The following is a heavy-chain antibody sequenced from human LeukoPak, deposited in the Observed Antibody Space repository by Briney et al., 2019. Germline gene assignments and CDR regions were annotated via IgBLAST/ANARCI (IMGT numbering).Heavy chain of an antibody. J-gene: IGHJ4*02. CDR3: ARDRIRGNDYGDYFGY. V-gene: IGHV4-34*01. CDR1: GGSFSGYY. Sequence: SETLSLTCAVYGGSFSGYYWSWIRQPPGKGLEWIGEINHSGSTNYNPSLKSRVTISVDTSKNQFSLKLSSVTAADTAVYYCARDRIRGNDYGDYFGYWGQGTLVTVSS. D-gene: IGHD4-17*01. CDR2: INHSGST.